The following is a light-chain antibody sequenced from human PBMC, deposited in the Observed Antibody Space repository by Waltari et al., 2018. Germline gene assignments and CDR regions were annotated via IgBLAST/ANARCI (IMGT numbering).Light chain of an antibody. CDR3: QSADSITTFEV. Sequence: SFELTQPPSVSVSPGQTASVTCSGETLPHKYTYSYQQKAGQAPVLVIFKDTEGPSGIPERFSGSSSGTVVTLTITGVRTEDEADYYCQSADSITTFEVFGGGTKLTVL. V-gene: IGLV3-25*03. CDR2: KDT. J-gene: IGLJ3*02. CDR1: TLPHKY.